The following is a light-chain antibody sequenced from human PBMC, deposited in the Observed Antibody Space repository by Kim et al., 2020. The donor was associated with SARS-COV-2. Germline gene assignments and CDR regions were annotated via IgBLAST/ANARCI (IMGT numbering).Light chain of an antibody. V-gene: IGKV1-5*03. Sequence: DIQMTQFPSTLSASVGDRVTITCRASQTISSWLAWYSQKTGKAPKLLIYKASSLESGVPSRFSGSGSGTEFTLTISSLQPDDFAPYNGQQYNAYPWTYGQATKLDIK. CDR2: KAS. CDR3: QQYNAYPWT. J-gene: IGKJ1*01. CDR1: QTISSW.